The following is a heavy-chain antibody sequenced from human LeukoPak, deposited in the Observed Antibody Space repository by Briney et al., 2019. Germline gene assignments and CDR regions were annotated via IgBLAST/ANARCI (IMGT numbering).Heavy chain of an antibody. D-gene: IGHD2-15*01. CDR3: ARDYQGSVVAVAATLRYFDY. Sequence: GASVKVSCKASGYTFTSYDINWVRQATGQGLEWMGWMNPNSGNTGYAQKFQGRVTMTRNTSISTAYMELSSLRSEDTAVYYCARDYQGSVVAVAATLRYFDYWGQGTLVTVSS. J-gene: IGHJ4*02. CDR2: MNPNSGNT. V-gene: IGHV1-8*01. CDR1: GYTFTSYD.